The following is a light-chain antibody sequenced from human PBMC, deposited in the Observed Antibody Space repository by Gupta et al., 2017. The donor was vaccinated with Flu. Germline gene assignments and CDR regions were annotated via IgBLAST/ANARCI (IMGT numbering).Light chain of an antibody. Sequence: TPGQSASMCGRSSQALEASEGSSYLKWLQQRTGQSPSRLIYKVSNRESCVPARLSGSGSGTNYTLTISRVQAQDVLISYCMQNTDWPPVTFGPGTKLDIK. J-gene: IGKJ3*01. CDR2: KVS. V-gene: IGKV2-30*01. CDR3: MQNTDWPPVT. CDR1: QALEASEGSSY.